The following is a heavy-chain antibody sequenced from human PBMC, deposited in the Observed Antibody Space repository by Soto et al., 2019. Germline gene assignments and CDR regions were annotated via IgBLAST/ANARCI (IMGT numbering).Heavy chain of an antibody. D-gene: IGHD6-13*01. CDR3: ARGYSSSWVNFDY. J-gene: IGHJ4*02. CDR1: GGTFSSYT. Sequence: SVKVSCKASGGTFSSYTISWVRQAPGQGLEWMGRIIPILGIANYAQKFQGRVTITADKSTSTAYMELSSLRSEDTAVYYCARGYSSSWVNFDYWGQGTLVTVSS. V-gene: IGHV1-69*02. CDR2: IIPILGIA.